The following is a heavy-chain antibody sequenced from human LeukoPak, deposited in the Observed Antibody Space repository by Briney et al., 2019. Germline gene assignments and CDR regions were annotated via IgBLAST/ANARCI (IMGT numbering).Heavy chain of an antibody. CDR3: ARDSQEDTVVVPAWTSQDY. J-gene: IGHJ4*02. CDR2: ISYDGSNK. CDR1: GFTFSSYA. Sequence: GGSLRLSCAASGFTFSSYAMHWVRQAPGKGLEWVAVISYDGSNKYYADSVKGRFTISRDNSKNTLYLQMNSLRAEDTAVYYCARDSQEDTVVVPAWTSQDYWGQGTLVTVSS. D-gene: IGHD2-2*01. V-gene: IGHV3-30-3*01.